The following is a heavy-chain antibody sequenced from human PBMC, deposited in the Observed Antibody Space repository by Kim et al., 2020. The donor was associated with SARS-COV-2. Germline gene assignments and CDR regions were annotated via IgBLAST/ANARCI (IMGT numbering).Heavy chain of an antibody. CDR3: MKDRYGDYAGDY. J-gene: IGHJ4*02. CDR1: GFTFISYA. Sequence: GGSLRLSCSASGFTFISYAMHWVRQAPGKGLEYVSAISSNGGSTDYADSVKGRFTISRDNSKNTLYLQMSSLRAEDTAIYYCMKDRYGDYAGDYWGQGTLVTVSS. V-gene: IGHV3-64D*09. D-gene: IGHD4-17*01. CDR2: ISSNGGST.